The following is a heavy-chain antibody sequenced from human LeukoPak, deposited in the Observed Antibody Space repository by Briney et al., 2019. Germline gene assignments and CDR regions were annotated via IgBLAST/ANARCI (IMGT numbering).Heavy chain of an antibody. Sequence: SETLSLTCTVSGASISSGTYSWSWIRQPPGEGLEWIGYIYHTGSTYYNPSLKGRVTISVNRSKNQFSLNLNFVTAADTALYYCARGDGSGSGRWFDPWGQGTLITVSS. J-gene: IGHJ5*02. CDR3: ARGDGSGSGRWFDP. V-gene: IGHV4-30-2*01. CDR2: IYHTGST. D-gene: IGHD3-10*01. CDR1: GASISSGTYS.